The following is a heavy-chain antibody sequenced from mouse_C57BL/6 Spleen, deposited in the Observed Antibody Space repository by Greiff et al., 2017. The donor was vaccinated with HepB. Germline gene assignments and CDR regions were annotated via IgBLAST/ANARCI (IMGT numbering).Heavy chain of an antibody. D-gene: IGHD2-4*01. CDR2: IRSKSNNYAT. V-gene: IGHV10-1*01. CDR1: GFSFNTYA. Sequence: VQLKESGGGLVQPKGSLKLSCAASGFSFNTYAMNWVRQAPGKGLEWVARIRSKSNNYATYYADSVKDRFTISRDDSESMLYLQMNNLKTEDTAMYYCVRESFYYDYDLYAMDYWGQGTSVTVSS. CDR3: VRESFYYDYDLYAMDY. J-gene: IGHJ4*01.